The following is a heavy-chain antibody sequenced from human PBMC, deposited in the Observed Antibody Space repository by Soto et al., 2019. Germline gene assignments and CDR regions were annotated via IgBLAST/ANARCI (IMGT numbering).Heavy chain of an antibody. D-gene: IGHD3-3*01. CDR1: GGSISSGGYY. V-gene: IGHV4-31*03. CDR2: IYYSGST. J-gene: IGHJ6*02. CDR3: ARESLDYDFWSGSPYYYYGMDV. Sequence: PSETLSLTCTVSGGSISSGGYYWSWIRQHPGKGLEWIGYIYYSGSTYYNPSLKSRVTISVDTSKNQFSLKLSSVTAVDTAVYYCARESLDYDFWSGSPYYYYGMDVWGQGTTVTVSS.